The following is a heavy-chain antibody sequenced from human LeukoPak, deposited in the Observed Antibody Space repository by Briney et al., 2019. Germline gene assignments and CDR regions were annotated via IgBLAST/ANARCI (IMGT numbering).Heavy chain of an antibody. CDR1: GFRFSDYY. Sequence: GGSLRLSCAASGFRFSDYYMSWIRQAPGKGPEWISYINGSGDNIYYAGPVQGRFTISRDNSKNSLYLQLNSLTPDDTAVYYCASDGGHYHSENHYNVNYWGQGTLVTVSS. V-gene: IGHV3-11*01. J-gene: IGHJ4*02. CDR2: INGSGDNI. CDR3: ASDGGHYHSENHYNVNY. D-gene: IGHD3-10*01.